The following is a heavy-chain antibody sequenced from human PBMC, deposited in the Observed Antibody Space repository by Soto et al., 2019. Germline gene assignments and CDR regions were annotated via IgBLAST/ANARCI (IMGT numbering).Heavy chain of an antibody. CDR2: VNNGGSST. V-gene: IGHV3-23*01. Sequence: PGGSLRLSCVASGFTFSNYAMSWVRQAPGKGLEWVSSVNNGGSSTYYADSVKGRFTISRDNSKNTLYLQMNGLRAEDTAVYYCARYCSGGSLCYMSVWCKGTTVTAP. CDR3: ARYCSGGSLCYMSV. CDR1: GFTFSNYA. J-gene: IGHJ6*03. D-gene: IGHD2-15*01.